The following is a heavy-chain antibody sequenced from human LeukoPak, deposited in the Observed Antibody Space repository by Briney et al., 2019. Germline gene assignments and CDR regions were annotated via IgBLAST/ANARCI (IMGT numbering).Heavy chain of an antibody. CDR2: IKQDGSEK. V-gene: IGHV3-7*01. Sequence: GGSLRLSCAASVFTFSSYWMSWVRQAPGKGLEWVANIKQDGSEKYYVDSVKGRFTISRDNAKNSLYLQMNSLRAEDTAVYYCARVEGGWYGYSLVDYWGQGTLITVSS. D-gene: IGHD6-19*01. CDR3: ARVEGGWYGYSLVDY. J-gene: IGHJ4*02. CDR1: VFTFSSYW.